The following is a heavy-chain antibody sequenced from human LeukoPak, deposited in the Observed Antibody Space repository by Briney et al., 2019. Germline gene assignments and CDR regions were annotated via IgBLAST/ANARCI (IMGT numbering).Heavy chain of an antibody. CDR2: IYSGGST. J-gene: IGHJ4*02. V-gene: IGHV3-53*01. CDR1: GFTVSSNY. CDR3: ARTYYDILTGYYRIRYFDY. D-gene: IGHD3-9*01. Sequence: GGSLRLSCAASGFTVSSNYMSWVRQAPGKGLEWVSVIYSGGSTYYAGSVKGRFTISRDNSKNTLYLQMNSLRAEDTAVYYCARTYYDILTGYYRIRYFDYWGQGALVTVSS.